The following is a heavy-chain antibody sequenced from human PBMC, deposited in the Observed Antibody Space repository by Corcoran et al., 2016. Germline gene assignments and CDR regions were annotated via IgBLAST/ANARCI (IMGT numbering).Heavy chain of an antibody. D-gene: IGHD3-22*01. V-gene: IGHV3-30*18. CDR1: GFTFSSYG. J-gene: IGHJ5*02. Sequence: QVQVVESGGGVVQPGRSLRLSCAASGFTFSSYGMHWVRQAPGKGLEWVAVISYDGSNKYYADSVKGRSTISSDNSKNTLYLQMNNLRAEDPAVYYCAKGPRRMIVVVESWFDPCGQGTLVTVSS. CDR3: AKGPRRMIVVVESWFDP. CDR2: ISYDGSNK.